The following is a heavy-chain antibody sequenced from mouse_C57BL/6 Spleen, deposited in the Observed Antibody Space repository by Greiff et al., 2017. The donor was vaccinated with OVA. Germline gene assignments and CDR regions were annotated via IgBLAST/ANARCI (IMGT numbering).Heavy chain of an antibody. CDR2: ISSGGSYT. J-gene: IGHJ3*01. V-gene: IGHV5-6*01. CDR1: GFTFSSYG. CDR3: ARHWAY. Sequence: EVQLVESGGDLVKPGGSLKLSCAASGFTFSSYGMSWVRQTPDKRLEWVATISSGGSYTYYPDRVKGRFTISRDNAKNTLYLQMSSLKSEDTAMYYCARHWAYWGQGTLVTVSA.